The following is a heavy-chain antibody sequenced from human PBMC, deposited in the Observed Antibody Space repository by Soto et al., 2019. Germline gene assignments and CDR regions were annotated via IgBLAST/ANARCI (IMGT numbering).Heavy chain of an antibody. CDR1: GGSISSGGYY. CDR3: ARDLGRAGFGEDAFDI. Sequence: SETLSLTCTVSGGSISSGGYYWSWIRQHPGKGLEWIGYIYYSGSTYYNTSLKSRVTISVDTSKNQFSLKLSSVTAADTAVYYCARDLGRAGFGEDAFDIWGQGTMVTVSS. CDR2: IYYSGST. V-gene: IGHV4-31*03. D-gene: IGHD3-10*01. J-gene: IGHJ3*02.